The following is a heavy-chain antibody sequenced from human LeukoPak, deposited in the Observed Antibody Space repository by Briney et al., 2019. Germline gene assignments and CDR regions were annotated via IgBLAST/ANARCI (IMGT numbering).Heavy chain of an antibody. CDR3: ARDWVELSSHYYYYMDV. J-gene: IGHJ6*03. CDR1: GYTFTGYY. Sequence: GASVKVSCKASGYTFTGYYMHWVRQAPGQGLEWMGWMNPNSGGTSYAQKFQGRVTMTRDMSTSTVYMELSSLRSEDTAVYYCARDWVELSSHYYYYMDVWGKGTTVTVSS. CDR2: MNPNSGGT. D-gene: IGHD3-16*02. V-gene: IGHV1-2*02.